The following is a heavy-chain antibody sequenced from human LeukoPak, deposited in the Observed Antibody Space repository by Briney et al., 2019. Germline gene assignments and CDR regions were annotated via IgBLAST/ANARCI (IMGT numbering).Heavy chain of an antibody. J-gene: IGHJ4*02. CDR2: FHNSGTS. CDR1: DDPISDYY. Sequence: SRTLSLTCTVSDDPISDYYRGWIRQPPGKGLEWIGYFHNSGTSTYNPSLKSRVTISADTSKNQFSLKLNSLTTADTAVYYCTRGAGWLIDYWGQGILVTVSS. V-gene: IGHV4-59*01. CDR3: TRGAGWLIDY. D-gene: IGHD3-16*01.